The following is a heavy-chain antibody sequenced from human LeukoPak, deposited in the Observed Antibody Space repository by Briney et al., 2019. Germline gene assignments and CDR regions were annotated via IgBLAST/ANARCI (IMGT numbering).Heavy chain of an antibody. CDR3: AKDRPGNYYDSSGYYYVPVY. Sequence: GGALRLSCAASRITLSSYCMHWGRPAPGEGLEWVSAISGSCGSTYYADSVKGRFTISRDNSKNTLYLQMNSLRAEDTAVYYCAKDRPGNYYDSSGYYYVPVYWGQGTLVTVSS. CDR2: ISGSCGST. D-gene: IGHD3-22*01. V-gene: IGHV3-23*01. J-gene: IGHJ4*02. CDR1: RITLSSYC.